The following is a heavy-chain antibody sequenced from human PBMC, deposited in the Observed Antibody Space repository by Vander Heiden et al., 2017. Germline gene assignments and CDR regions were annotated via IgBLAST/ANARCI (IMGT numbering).Heavy chain of an antibody. J-gene: IGHJ6*02. V-gene: IGHV1-24*01. CDR3: ATEGITIFGVVKTYYGMDV. CDR2: FDPEDGET. CDR1: GYTLIELS. D-gene: IGHD3-3*01. Sequence: QVQLVQSGAEVKKPGASVKVSCKVSGYTLIELSMHWVRQAPGKGLEWMGGFDPEDGETIYAQKFQGKVTMTEDTSTDTAYMELSSLRSEDTAVYYCATEGITIFGVVKTYYGMDVWGQGTTVTVSS.